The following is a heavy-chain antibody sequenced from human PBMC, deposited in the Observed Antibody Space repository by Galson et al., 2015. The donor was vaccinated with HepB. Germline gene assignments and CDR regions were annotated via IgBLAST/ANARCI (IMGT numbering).Heavy chain of an antibody. CDR1: GFTFSSYG. V-gene: IGHV3-30*18. Sequence: SLRLSCAASGFTFSSYGMHWVRQAPGKGLEWMAVISYDGSNKNYAVSVKGRFTISRDNSKNTLYLQMNSLRAEDTAVYYCAKDVGRVVEVTGTARWFDPWGQGTLVTVSS. CDR3: AKDVGRVVEVTGTARWFDP. J-gene: IGHJ5*02. CDR2: ISYDGSNK. D-gene: IGHD2-21*02.